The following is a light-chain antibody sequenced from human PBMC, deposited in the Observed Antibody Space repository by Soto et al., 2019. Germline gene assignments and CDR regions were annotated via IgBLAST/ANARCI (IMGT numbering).Light chain of an antibody. CDR2: DAS. CDR1: QTISNW. Sequence: DIQMTQSPSTLSASVGDXVTITCRASQTISNWLAWYQQKPGKAPTLLIYDASTLERGVPSRFSGTGSGTEFTLSFDSLQPDDFATYYCQQYHTSSITFGQGTRLEIK. J-gene: IGKJ5*01. V-gene: IGKV1-5*01. CDR3: QQYHTSSIT.